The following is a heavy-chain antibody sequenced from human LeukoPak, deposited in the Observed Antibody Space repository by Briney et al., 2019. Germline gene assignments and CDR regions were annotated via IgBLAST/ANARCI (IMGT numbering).Heavy chain of an antibody. CDR3: AKDRSLTPRDFWSGYYWFDP. V-gene: IGHV3-43D*04. Sequence: GGSLRLSCAASGFTFDDYAMHWVRQAPGKGLEWVSLISWDGGSTYYADSVKGRFTISRDNSKNSLYLQMNSLRAEDTALYYCAKDRSLTPRDFWSGYYWFDPWGQGTLVPVSS. J-gene: IGHJ5*02. CDR1: GFTFDDYA. D-gene: IGHD3-3*01. CDR2: ISWDGGST.